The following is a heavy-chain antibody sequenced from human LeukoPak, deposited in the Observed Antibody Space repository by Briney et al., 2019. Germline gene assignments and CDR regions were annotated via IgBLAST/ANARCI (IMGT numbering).Heavy chain of an antibody. CDR1: GFTFSSYA. V-gene: IGHV3-64*01. J-gene: IGHJ3*02. Sequence: GGSLRLSCAASGFTFSSYAMHWVRQAPGKGLEYVSAISSNGVSTYYANSVKGRFTISRDNSKNTLYLQMGSLRAEDMAVYYCARRDPLGAFDIWGQGTMVTVSS. CDR2: ISSNGVST. CDR3: ARRDPLGAFDI.